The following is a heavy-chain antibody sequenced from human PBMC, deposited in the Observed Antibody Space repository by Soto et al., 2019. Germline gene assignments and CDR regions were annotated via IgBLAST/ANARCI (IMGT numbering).Heavy chain of an antibody. CDR2: ISGSGGST. D-gene: IGHD6-19*01. J-gene: IGHJ5*02. V-gene: IGHV3-23*01. CDR1: GFTFRSYA. Sequence: GGSLRLSCAASGFTFRSYAMSWVRQAPGKGLEWVSAISGSGGSTYYADSVKGRFTISRDDSKNTLYLQMNSLRAEDTAVYYCAKFRHSSGWVNWFDPWGQGTLVTVSS. CDR3: AKFRHSSGWVNWFDP.